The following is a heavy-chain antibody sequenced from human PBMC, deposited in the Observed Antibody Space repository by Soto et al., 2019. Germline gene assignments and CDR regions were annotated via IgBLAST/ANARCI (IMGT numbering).Heavy chain of an antibody. V-gene: IGHV4-34*01. D-gene: IGHD6-13*01. CDR1: GGSFSGYY. CDR3: ARVAAAGTLIDY. CDR2: INHSGST. J-gene: IGHJ4*02. Sequence: TSETLSLTCAVYGGSFSGYYWSWIRQPPGKGLEWIGEINHSGSTNYNPSLKSRVTISVDTSKNQFSLKLSSVTAADTAVYYCARVAAAGTLIDYWGQGTLVTVSS.